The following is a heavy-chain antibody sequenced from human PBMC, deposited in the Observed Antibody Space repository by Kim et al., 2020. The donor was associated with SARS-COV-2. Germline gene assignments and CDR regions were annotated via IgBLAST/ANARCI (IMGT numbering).Heavy chain of an antibody. V-gene: IGHV3-30*18. Sequence: GGSLRLSCAASGFTFSSYGMHWVRQAPGKGLEWVAVISYDGSNKYYADSVKGRFTISRDNSKNTLYLQMNSLRAEDTAVYYCAKDKVRAYPLPWFDYWG. CDR1: GFTFSSYG. J-gene: IGHJ4*01. CDR3: AKDKVRAYPLPWFDY. D-gene: IGHD3-10*01. CDR2: ISYDGSNK.